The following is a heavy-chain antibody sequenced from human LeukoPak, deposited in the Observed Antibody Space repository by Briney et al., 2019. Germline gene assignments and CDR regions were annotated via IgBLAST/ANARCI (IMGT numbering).Heavy chain of an antibody. CDR2: IWYDGSNK. J-gene: IGHJ4*02. Sequence: GRSLRLSCAASGFTFSSYGMHWVRQAPGKGLEWVAVIWYDGSNKYYADSVKGRFTISRDSSKNTLYLQMNSLRAEDTAVYYCARKLGEYFDYWGQGTLVTVSS. CDR1: GFTFSSYG. D-gene: IGHD3-10*01. CDR3: ARKLGEYFDY. V-gene: IGHV3-33*01.